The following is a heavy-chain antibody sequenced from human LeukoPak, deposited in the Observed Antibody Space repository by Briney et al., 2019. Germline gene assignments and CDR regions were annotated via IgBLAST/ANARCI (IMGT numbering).Heavy chain of an antibody. D-gene: IGHD3-22*01. CDR2: IYYSGST. CDR3: ARRSYYDSSGYYYVRNWFDP. J-gene: IGHJ5*02. V-gene: IGHV4-39*01. CDR1: GGSISSYY. Sequence: SETLSLTCTVSGGSISSYYWSWIRQPPGKGLEWIGSIYYSGSTYYNPSLKSRVTISVDTSKNQFSLKLSSVTAADTAVYYCARRSYYDSSGYYYVRNWFDPWGQGTLVTVSS.